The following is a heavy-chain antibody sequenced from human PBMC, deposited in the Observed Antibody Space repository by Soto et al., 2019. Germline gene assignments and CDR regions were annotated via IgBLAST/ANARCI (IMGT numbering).Heavy chain of an antibody. CDR2: IYYSGST. CDR1: GGSISSYY. CDR3: ARHRGGWSLDALEI. Sequence: SETLSLTCTVSGGSISSYYWSWIRQPPGKGLEWIGYIYYSGSTNYNPSLKSRVTISVDTSKNQFSLKLSSVTAADTAVYYCARHRGGWSLDALEIWGQGTMVTVSS. J-gene: IGHJ3*02. V-gene: IGHV4-59*08. D-gene: IGHD2-15*01.